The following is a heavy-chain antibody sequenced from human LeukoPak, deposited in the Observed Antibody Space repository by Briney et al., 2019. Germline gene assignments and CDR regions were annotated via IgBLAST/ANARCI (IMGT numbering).Heavy chain of an antibody. CDR2: IYHSGST. V-gene: IGHV4-38-2*01. Sequence: GSLRLSCAASGFTVSSNYMSWVRQAPGKGLEWIGSIYHSGSTDYNPSLRSRVTISVDTSKNQFSLKLSSVTAADTAVYYCARGIDYWGQGTLVTVSS. CDR1: GFTVSSNY. J-gene: IGHJ4*02. CDR3: ARGIDY.